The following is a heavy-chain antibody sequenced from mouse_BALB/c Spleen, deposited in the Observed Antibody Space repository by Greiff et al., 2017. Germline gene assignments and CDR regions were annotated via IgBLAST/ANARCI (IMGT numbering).Heavy chain of an antibody. J-gene: IGHJ3*01. CDR2: ISSGGST. V-gene: IGHV5-6-5*01. CDR3: ARGGYGNCWFAY. D-gene: IGHD2-1*01. CDR1: GFTFSSYA. Sequence: EVMLVESGGGLVKPGGSLKLSCAASGFTFSSYAMSWVRQTPEKRLEWVASISSGGSTYYPDSVKGRFTISRDNARNILYLQMSSLRSEDTAMYYCARGGYGNCWFAYWGQGTLVTVSA.